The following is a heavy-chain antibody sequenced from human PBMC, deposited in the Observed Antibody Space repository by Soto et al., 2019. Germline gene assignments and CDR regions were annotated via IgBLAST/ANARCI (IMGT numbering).Heavy chain of an antibody. D-gene: IGHD1-1*01. CDR2: IIPILGIA. CDR3: ARDAARTTRIYFDY. CDR1: GGTFSSYT. J-gene: IGHJ4*02. V-gene: IGHV1-69*08. Sequence: QVQLVQSGAEVKKPGSSVKVSCKASGGTFSSYTISWVRQAPGQGLEWMGRIIPILGIANYAQKFQGRVTITADKSTSTAYMELSSLRSEATAVYYCARDAARTTRIYFDYWGQGTLVTVSS.